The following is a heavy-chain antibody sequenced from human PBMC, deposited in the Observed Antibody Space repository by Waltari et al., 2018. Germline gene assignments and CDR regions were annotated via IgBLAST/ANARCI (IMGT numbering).Heavy chain of an antibody. CDR3: VGWVTYTSDWHGSLVP. Sequence: EVELVESGGGLVQPGGSLSLSCAAPGLTFSSYDMNWVRQAPGKGLEWISYISPNGDTVYYADSVRGRFTISRDNAKKSLFLQMNSLRAEDTAIYYCVGWVTYTSDWHGSLVPWGQGTLVTVSS. CDR1: GLTFSSYD. CDR2: ISPNGDTV. V-gene: IGHV3-48*03. J-gene: IGHJ5*02. D-gene: IGHD6-19*01.